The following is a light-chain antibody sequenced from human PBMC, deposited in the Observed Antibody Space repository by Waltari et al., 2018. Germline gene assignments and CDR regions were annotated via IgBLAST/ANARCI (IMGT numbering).Light chain of an antibody. Sequence: QSALTQSRSVSGSPGPSVTISCTGTSVVNYNSVSWYQQHPGKAPKLMIYDDNKRPSGVPDRFSASKSADTASLTISGLQADDEADYYCCTYESRYTFEILFGGGTKLTVL. CDR1: SVVNYNS. CDR3: CTYESRYTFEIL. V-gene: IGLV2-11*01. CDR2: DDN. J-gene: IGLJ2*01.